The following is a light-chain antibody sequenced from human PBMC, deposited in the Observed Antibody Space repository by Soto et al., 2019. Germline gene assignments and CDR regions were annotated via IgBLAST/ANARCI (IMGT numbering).Light chain of an antibody. CDR1: SSDVGGYYY. J-gene: IGLJ2*01. CDR2: DVS. CDR3: QSYDNSISHVV. V-gene: IGLV2-14*01. Sequence: QSVLTQPASVSGSPGQSITISCTGTSSDVGGYYYVSWYQQHPGKAPKLMIYDVSNRPSGVPYRFSGSKSGNSASLAITGLQAEDEADYYCQSYDNSISHVVFGGGTKLTVL.